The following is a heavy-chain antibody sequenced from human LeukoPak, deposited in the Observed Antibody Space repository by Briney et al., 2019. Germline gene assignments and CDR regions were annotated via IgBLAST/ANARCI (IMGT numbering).Heavy chain of an antibody. D-gene: IGHD3-3*01. CDR2: INPNSGGT. CDR1: GYTFTGYY. CDR3: VRVLRNFWSGSSYYFDY. J-gene: IGHJ4*02. V-gene: IGHV1-2*02. Sequence: ASVKVSCKASGYTFTGYYMHWVRQAPGQGLEWMGWINPNSGGTNYAQKFQGRVTMTRDTSISTAYMELSRLRSDDTAVYYCVRVLRNFWSGSSYYFDYWGQGTLVTVSS.